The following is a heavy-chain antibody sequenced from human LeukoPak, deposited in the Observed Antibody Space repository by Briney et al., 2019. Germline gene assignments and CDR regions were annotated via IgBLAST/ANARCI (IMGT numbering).Heavy chain of an antibody. J-gene: IGHJ6*03. Sequence: SGGSLRLSCAASGFTFSNYAMSWVRQAPGKGLEWVSAISGSASSTYHADSVKGRFTISRDNSKNTLYLQMNSLRADDTAVYYCARYYYGSGSYYESKDYYYMDVWGKGTTVTVSS. CDR2: ISGSASST. D-gene: IGHD3-10*01. V-gene: IGHV3-23*01. CDR1: GFTFSNYA. CDR3: ARYYYGSGSYYESKDYYYMDV.